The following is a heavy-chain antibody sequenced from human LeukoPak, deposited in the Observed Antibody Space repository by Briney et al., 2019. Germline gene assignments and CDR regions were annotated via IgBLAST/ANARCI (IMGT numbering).Heavy chain of an antibody. D-gene: IGHD3-9*01. V-gene: IGHV3-30*04. CDR1: GFTFSSYA. CDR3: ARSNFPIRYFDWSQTGYYGMDV. CDR2: ISYDGSTK. Sequence: QTGGSLRLSCAASGFTFSSYAMHWVRQAPGKGLEWVAVISYDGSTKYYADSVKGRFTISRDNSKNTLYLQMNSLRAEDTAVYYCARSNFPIRYFDWSQTGYYGMDVWGKGTTVTVSS. J-gene: IGHJ6*04.